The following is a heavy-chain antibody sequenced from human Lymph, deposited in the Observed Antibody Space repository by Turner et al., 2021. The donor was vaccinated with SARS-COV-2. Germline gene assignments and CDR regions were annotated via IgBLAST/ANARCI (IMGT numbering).Heavy chain of an antibody. D-gene: IGHD1-26*01. V-gene: IGHV5-51*01. CDR2: SYPGDSDT. CDR3: ARREGGGSLGHIDY. CDR1: GYSFTTYW. Sequence: LQLVQSGAEAKKPGASPRIFCRPSGYSFTTYWIGWVRQMPGKGLEWMGISYPGDSDTSYSPCFQGKVTISADKSISTAYLQWSSLKASDTAMYYCARREGGGSLGHIDYWGQGTLVTVSS. J-gene: IGHJ4*02.